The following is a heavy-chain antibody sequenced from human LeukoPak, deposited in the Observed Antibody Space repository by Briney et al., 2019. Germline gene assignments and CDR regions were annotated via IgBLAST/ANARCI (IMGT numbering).Heavy chain of an antibody. D-gene: IGHD3-10*01. V-gene: IGHV1-18*01. Sequence: ASVKVSCKTSGYTFISYGIGWVRQAPGQGLEWMGWISAYNGNTNYAQKLQGRVTMTTDTSTSTAYMELRSLRSDDTAVYYCARDPPGYGSYFDYWGQGTLVTVSS. CDR1: GYTFISYG. CDR3: ARDPPGYGSYFDY. CDR2: ISAYNGNT. J-gene: IGHJ4*02.